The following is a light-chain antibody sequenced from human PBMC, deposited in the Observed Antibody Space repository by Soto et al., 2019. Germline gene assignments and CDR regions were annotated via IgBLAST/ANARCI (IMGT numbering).Light chain of an antibody. CDR1: QGIFSY. Sequence: DIQLTQSPSFLSASAGDRVTITCRASQGIFSYLAWYQQKPGKAPKLLIYAASTLQSGVPSRFSGSGSGTEFTLTISSLQPEDSATYYCQQVNSYPWTFDRGTKVDIK. V-gene: IGKV1-9*01. J-gene: IGKJ1*01. CDR2: AAS. CDR3: QQVNSYPWT.